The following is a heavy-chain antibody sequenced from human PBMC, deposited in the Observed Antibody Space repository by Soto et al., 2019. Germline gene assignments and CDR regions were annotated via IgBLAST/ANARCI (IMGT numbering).Heavy chain of an antibody. V-gene: IGHV3-30*18. J-gene: IGHJ5*02. Sequence: QVQLVESGGGVVQPGRSLRLSCAASGFTFSNYGMHWGRQAPGTWLEWVAVISYDGRNKYYADSVKGRFTISMDNSKNTWYLQMNSLRAEDTAVYHCANAGGIRFLPFDPWGQGTLVTVSS. D-gene: IGHD3-3*01. CDR1: GFTFSNYG. CDR2: ISYDGRNK. CDR3: ANAGGIRFLPFDP.